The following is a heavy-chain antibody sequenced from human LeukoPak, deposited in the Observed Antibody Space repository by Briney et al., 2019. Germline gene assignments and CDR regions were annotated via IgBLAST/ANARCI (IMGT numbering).Heavy chain of an antibody. Sequence: ASVKVSCKASGYTFTGYYMHWVQQAPGQGLEWMGWINPNSGGTNYAQKFQGRVTMTRDTSISTAYMELSRLRSDDTAVYYCARSCSSTSCLYYYYYYMDVWGKGTTVTVSS. CDR2: INPNSGGT. CDR1: GYTFTGYY. V-gene: IGHV1-2*02. CDR3: ARSCSSTSCLYYYYYYMDV. J-gene: IGHJ6*03. D-gene: IGHD2-2*01.